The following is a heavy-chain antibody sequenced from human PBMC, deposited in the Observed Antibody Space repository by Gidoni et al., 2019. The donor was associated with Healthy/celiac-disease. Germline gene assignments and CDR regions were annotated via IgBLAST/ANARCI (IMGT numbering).Heavy chain of an antibody. CDR3: ARVRDITMIVDY. CDR1: GFTFSSYS. V-gene: IGHV3-48*02. Sequence: EVQLVESGGGLVQPGGSLRLSGAASGFTFSSYSMNWVRQAPGKGLEWVSYISSSSSTIYYADAVKGRFTISRDNAKNTLYLQMNSLRDEDTAVYYCARVRDITMIVDYWGQGTLVTVSS. D-gene: IGHD3-22*01. J-gene: IGHJ4*02. CDR2: ISSSSSTI.